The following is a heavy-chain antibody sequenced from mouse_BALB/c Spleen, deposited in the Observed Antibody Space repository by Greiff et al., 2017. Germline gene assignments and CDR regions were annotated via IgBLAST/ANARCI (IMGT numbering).Heavy chain of an antibody. CDR3: ASCNYGRDYAMDY. Sequence: EVQLQQSGAELVKPGASVKLSCTASGFNIKDTYMHWVKQRPEQGLEWIGRIDPANGNTKYDPKFQGKATITADTSSNTAYLQLSSLTSEDTAVYYCASCNYGRDYAMDYWGQGTSVTVSS. D-gene: IGHD1-1*01. J-gene: IGHJ4*01. CDR2: IDPANGNT. CDR1: GFNIKDTY. V-gene: IGHV14-3*02.